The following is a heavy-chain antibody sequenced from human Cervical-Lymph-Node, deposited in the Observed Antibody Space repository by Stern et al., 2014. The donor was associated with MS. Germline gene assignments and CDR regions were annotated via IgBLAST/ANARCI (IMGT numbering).Heavy chain of an antibody. V-gene: IGHV3-30*03. D-gene: IGHD2-8*01. Sequence: VQPVESGGAVVQPGRSLRLSCAASGFTFSSYGMHWVRQAPGKGLEWVTVSSYDGNHKYYAASVKGRFTISRDNSKNTLHLQMNSVTPDDTAIYYCARDYEDTSMLFDHWGQGTLVTVSS. CDR2: SSYDGNHK. CDR3: ARDYEDTSMLFDH. J-gene: IGHJ4*02. CDR1: GFTFSSYG.